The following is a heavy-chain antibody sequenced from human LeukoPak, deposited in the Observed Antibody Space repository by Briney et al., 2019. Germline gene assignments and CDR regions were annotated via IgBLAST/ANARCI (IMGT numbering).Heavy chain of an antibody. CDR2: IDTDGSTT. Sequence: GGSLRLSCAASGFTFSRYSMHWVRQGPGKGLVWVSRIDTDGSTTRYADSGKGRFTISRDNAKNSLYLQMNSLRAEDTAVYYCARGSYYDSSGYGYWGQGTLVTVSS. V-gene: IGHV3-74*01. D-gene: IGHD3-22*01. J-gene: IGHJ4*02. CDR3: ARGSYYDSSGYGY. CDR1: GFTFSRYS.